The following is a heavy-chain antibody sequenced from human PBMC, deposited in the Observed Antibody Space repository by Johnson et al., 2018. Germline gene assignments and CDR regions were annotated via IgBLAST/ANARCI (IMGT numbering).Heavy chain of an antibody. CDR1: RFTFSSYA. J-gene: IGHJ6*03. Sequence: QVQLQESGGGVVQXGRSLRLSCAASRFTFSSYAMHWVRQAPGKGLEWVAVISYDGSTKYYADSVKGRFTISRDNSKNTLYLQMNSLRAEDRAVYYCARDPYFDTGYYYYYMDVWGKGTTVTVSS. CDR3: ARDPYFDTGYYYYYMDV. CDR2: ISYDGSTK. D-gene: IGHD3-9*01. V-gene: IGHV3-30-3*01.